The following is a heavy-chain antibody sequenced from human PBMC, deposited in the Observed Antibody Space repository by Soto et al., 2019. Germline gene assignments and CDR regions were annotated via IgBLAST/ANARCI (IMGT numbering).Heavy chain of an antibody. V-gene: IGHV3-21*01. Sequence: IRVWWGAVGGTCGGLGVNCVRQAPGKGLEWVSSISSSSSYIYYADSVKGRFTISRDNAKNSLYLQMNSLRAEDTAVYYCAREVRYYDFWSGSRGCFDIWGQGTMVTVSS. D-gene: IGHD3-3*01. J-gene: IGHJ3*02. CDR2: ISSSSSYI. CDR3: AREVRYYDFWSGSRGCFDI. CDR1: GGTCGGLG.